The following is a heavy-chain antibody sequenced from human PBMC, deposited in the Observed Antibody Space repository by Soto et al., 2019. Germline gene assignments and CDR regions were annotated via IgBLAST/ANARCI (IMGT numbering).Heavy chain of an antibody. D-gene: IGHD6-6*01. CDR3: ARDLGIAARRGAAFDI. J-gene: IGHJ3*02. CDR1: GGSISSYY. CDR2: IYTSGST. Sequence: PSETLSLTCTVSGGSISSYYWSWIRQPAGRGLEWIGRIYTSGSTNYNPSLKSRVTMSVDTSKNQFSLKLSSVTAADTAVYYCARDLGIAARRGAAFDIWGQGTMVTVSS. V-gene: IGHV4-4*07.